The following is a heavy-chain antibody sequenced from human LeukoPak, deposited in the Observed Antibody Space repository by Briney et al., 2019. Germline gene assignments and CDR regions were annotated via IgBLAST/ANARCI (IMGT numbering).Heavy chain of an antibody. J-gene: IGHJ4*02. CDR1: GGSLSSSNYS. CDR2: IYYSGST. D-gene: IGHD1-26*01. CDR3: ARNASDSGTSYFDY. V-gene: IGHV4-39*01. Sequence: SETLSLTCTVSGGSLSSSNYSWGWIRQPPGKGLEWIGSIYYSGSTSYNPSLKSRVTISVDTSKNQFSLKLDSVTAADTAVYYCARNASDSGTSYFDYWGQGTLVTVSS.